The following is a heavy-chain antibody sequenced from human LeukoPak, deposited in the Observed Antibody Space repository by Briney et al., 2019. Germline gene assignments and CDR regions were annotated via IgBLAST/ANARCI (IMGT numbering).Heavy chain of an antibody. V-gene: IGHV1-2*02. CDR1: GYTFTGYY. CDR2: INPNSGGT. Sequence: ASVKVSCKASGYTFTGYYMHWVRQAPGQGLEWMGWINPNSGGTNYAQKFQGRVTMTRDTSISTPYMELSRLRSDDTAVYYCARSSTFGVVIMGEGWFDPWGQGTLVTVSS. J-gene: IGHJ5*02. CDR3: ARSSTFGVVIMGEGWFDP. D-gene: IGHD3-3*01.